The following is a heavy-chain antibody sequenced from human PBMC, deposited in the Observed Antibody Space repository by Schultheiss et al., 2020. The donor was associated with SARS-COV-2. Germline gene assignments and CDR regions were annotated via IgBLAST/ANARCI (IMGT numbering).Heavy chain of an antibody. J-gene: IGHJ4*02. CDR1: GFTFSSYS. CDR2: ISSNSSYI. D-gene: IGHD7-27*01. V-gene: IGHV3-21*01. Sequence: GGSLRLSCAASGFTFSSYSMNWVRQAPGKGLEWVSSISSNSSYIYYADSVKGRFTISRDNAKNSLYLQMNSLRAEDTAVYYCAIDGCWGLDYWGQGTLVTVSS. CDR3: AIDGCWGLDY.